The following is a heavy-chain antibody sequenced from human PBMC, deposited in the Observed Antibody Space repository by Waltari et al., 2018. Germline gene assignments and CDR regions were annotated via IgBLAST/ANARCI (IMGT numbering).Heavy chain of an antibody. CDR1: GGTFSTYT. CDR3: ARSGEMKGTVDY. CDR2: IIPFLGIS. V-gene: IGHV1-69*02. J-gene: IGHJ4*02. D-gene: IGHD1-1*01. Sequence: HVQLEQSGAEVKKPGSSVKVSCKASGGTFSTYTVTWVRKAPGQGLEWMGSIIPFLGISKYAQSLQARLTITVDQSTNTGYMELNNLRPEDTGVYYCARSGEMKGTVDYWGQGTLVTVSS.